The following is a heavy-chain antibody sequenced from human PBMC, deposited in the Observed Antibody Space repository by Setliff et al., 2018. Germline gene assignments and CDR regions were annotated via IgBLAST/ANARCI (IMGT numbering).Heavy chain of an antibody. V-gene: IGHV4-34*12. CDR2: IIHTGSI. CDR1: GGSFSGYS. Sequence: SETLSLTCAVYGGSFSGYSWSWIRQPPGKRLEWLGEIIHTGSINYNPSLKSRVTMFVDTSKNQFSLMLYSVTAADTAIYYCARYDSSGYSENYYFDYWGQGTLVTVSS. D-gene: IGHD3-22*01. CDR3: ARYDSSGYSENYYFDY. J-gene: IGHJ4*02.